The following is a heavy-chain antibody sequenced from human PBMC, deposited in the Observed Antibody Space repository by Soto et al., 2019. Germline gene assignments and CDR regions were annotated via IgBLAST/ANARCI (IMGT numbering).Heavy chain of an antibody. CDR1: GFTFSSYG. D-gene: IGHD4-17*01. J-gene: IGHJ4*02. Sequence: QVQLVESGGGVVQPGRSRRLSCAASGFTFSSYGMHWVRQAPGKGLEWVAVIWYDGSNKYYADSVKGRFTISRDNSKNTLYLQMNSLRAEDTAVYYCARNYGDYASWLDYWGQGTLVTVSS. V-gene: IGHV3-33*01. CDR2: IWYDGSNK. CDR3: ARNYGDYASWLDY.